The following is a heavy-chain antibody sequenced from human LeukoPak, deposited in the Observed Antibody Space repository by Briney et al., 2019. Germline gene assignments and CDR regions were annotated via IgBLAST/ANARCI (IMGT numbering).Heavy chain of an antibody. Sequence: GASVKVSCKTSGYTFTDYDVHWVRQAPGQGLEWMGWINTNSASTNYAQTLQGRVTFTRDTSLSIAYMQLSSLTSEDAAVYFCARGDFGETNTAFDVWGQGTLVAVSS. D-gene: IGHD4-17*01. V-gene: IGHV1-8*03. CDR1: GYTFTDYD. J-gene: IGHJ3*01. CDR3: ARGDFGETNTAFDV. CDR2: INTNSAST.